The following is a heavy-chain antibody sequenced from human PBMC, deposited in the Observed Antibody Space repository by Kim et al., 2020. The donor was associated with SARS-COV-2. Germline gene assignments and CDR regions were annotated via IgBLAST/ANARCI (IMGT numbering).Heavy chain of an antibody. CDR3: ASVTAMVRALPSH. V-gene: IGHV3-21*01. J-gene: IGHJ4*02. Sequence: GGSLRLSCAASGFTFSSYSMNWVRQAPGKGLEWVSSISSSSSYIYYADSVKGRFTISRDNAKNSLYLQMNSLRAEDTAVYYCASVTAMVRALPSHWGQGTLVTVSS. D-gene: IGHD5-18*01. CDR1: GFTFSSYS. CDR2: ISSSSSYI.